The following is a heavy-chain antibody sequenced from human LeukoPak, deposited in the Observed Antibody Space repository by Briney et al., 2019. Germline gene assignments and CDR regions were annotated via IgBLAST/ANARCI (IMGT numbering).Heavy chain of an antibody. V-gene: IGHV4-4*07. D-gene: IGHD6-13*01. CDR3: ARHSAHSSTNDAFDL. CDR2: IYTSGST. Sequence: SETLSLTCTVSGGSISSYYWSWIRQPAGKGLEWIGRIYTSGSTNYNPSLKSRVTMSVDTSKNQFSLKLTSVTAADTAVYYCARHSAHSSTNDAFDLWGQGTLVTVSS. J-gene: IGHJ3*01. CDR1: GGSISSYY.